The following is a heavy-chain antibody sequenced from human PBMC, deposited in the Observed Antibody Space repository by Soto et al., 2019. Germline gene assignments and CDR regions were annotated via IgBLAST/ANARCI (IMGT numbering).Heavy chain of an antibody. CDR2: ISGSGGST. D-gene: IGHD4-17*01. CDR3: AKRTVGWYFDL. Sequence: EVQLLESGGGLVQPGGSLRLSCAASGFTFSSYAMNWVRQAPGKGLEWVSVISGSGGSTYYADSVKGRFTISKDNSKNTLYLQMNSLRAEDTAVYYCAKRTVGWYFDLWGRGTLVTVSS. V-gene: IGHV3-23*01. J-gene: IGHJ2*01. CDR1: GFTFSSYA.